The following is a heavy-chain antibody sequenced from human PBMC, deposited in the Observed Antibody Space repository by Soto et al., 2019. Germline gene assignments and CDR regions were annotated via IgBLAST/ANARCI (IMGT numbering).Heavy chain of an antibody. V-gene: IGHV1-69*12. CDR1: GGTFSSYA. CDR3: AGGRIGYGDYVRAEYFQH. CDR2: IIPIFGTA. J-gene: IGHJ1*01. Sequence: QVQLVQSGAEVKKPGSSVKVSCKASGGTFSSYAISWVRQAPGQGLEWMGGIIPIFGTANYAQKFQGRVTITADESTSTVYMELSSLRSEDTAVYDCAGGRIGYGDYVRAEYFQHWGQGTLVTVSS. D-gene: IGHD4-17*01.